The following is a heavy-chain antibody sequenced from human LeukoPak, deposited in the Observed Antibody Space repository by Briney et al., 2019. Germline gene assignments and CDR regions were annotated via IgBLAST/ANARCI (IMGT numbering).Heavy chain of an antibody. J-gene: IGHJ3*02. D-gene: IGHD3-22*01. Sequence: PGRSLRLSCAASGFTFGSYAMHWVRQAPGKGLEWVAVISHDGSNKYNADSVKGRFTISRDNSKNTLYLQMNSLRTEDTAVYYCARASYHYDSSDSKGAFDIWGQGTMVTVPS. CDR3: ARASYHYDSSDSKGAFDI. CDR1: GFTFGSYA. CDR2: ISHDGSNK. V-gene: IGHV3-30-3*01.